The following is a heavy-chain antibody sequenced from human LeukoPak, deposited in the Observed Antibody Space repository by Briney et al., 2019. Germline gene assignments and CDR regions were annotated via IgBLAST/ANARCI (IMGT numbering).Heavy chain of an antibody. CDR1: GDSINNGNYY. Sequence: SETLSLTCSVSGDSINNGNYYWNWIRQPAGKGLEWIGRSYGGTTFYNPSLKSRITISVDTSKNQFSLKLNSVTAADTAVYYCASLGAFDSWGQGTLVTVSS. CDR2: SYGGTT. CDR3: ASLGAFDS. D-gene: IGHD3-10*01. V-gene: IGHV4-61*02. J-gene: IGHJ4*02.